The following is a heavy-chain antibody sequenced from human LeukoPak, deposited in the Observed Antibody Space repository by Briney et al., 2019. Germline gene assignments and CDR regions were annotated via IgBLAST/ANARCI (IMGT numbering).Heavy chain of an antibody. CDR2: ISGDGGST. CDR3: AKGSGYTYGRFIFDY. Sequence: PGGSLRLSCAASGFTFSSHAMSWVRQAPGKGLEWVSLISGDGGSTYYADSVKGRFTISRDNSKNSLYLQMNSLRTEDTALYYCAKGSGYTYGRFIFDYWGQGTLVTVSS. J-gene: IGHJ4*02. D-gene: IGHD5-18*01. CDR1: GFTFSSHA. V-gene: IGHV3-43*02.